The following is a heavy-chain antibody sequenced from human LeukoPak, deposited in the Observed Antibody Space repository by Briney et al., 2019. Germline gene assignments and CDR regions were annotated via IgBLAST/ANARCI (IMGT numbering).Heavy chain of an antibody. CDR3: ARSDYYDSSGYYGNFDY. D-gene: IGHD3-22*01. V-gene: IGHV3-66*01. J-gene: IGHJ4*02. CDR2: IYSVGST. CDR1: GFTVSSHY. Sequence: PGGSLRLSCAASGFTVSSHYMTWVRQAPGKGLEWVSIIYSVGSTYYADSVKGRFTISRDNSKNTLSLQMNSLRAEDTAVYYCARSDYYDSSGYYGNFDYWGQGTLVTVSS.